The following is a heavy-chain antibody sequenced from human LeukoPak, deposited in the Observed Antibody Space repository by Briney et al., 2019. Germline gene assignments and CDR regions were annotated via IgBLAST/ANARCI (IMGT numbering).Heavy chain of an antibody. Sequence: SETLSLTCTVSGGSISSSSYYWGWIRQPPGKGLEWIGSIYYSGSTYYNPSLKSRVTISVDTSKNQFSLKLSSVTAADTAVYYCARGAAATYWGQGTLVTVSS. D-gene: IGHD6-13*01. J-gene: IGHJ4*02. CDR3: ARGAAATY. CDR2: IYYSGST. V-gene: IGHV4-39*07. CDR1: GGSISSSSYY.